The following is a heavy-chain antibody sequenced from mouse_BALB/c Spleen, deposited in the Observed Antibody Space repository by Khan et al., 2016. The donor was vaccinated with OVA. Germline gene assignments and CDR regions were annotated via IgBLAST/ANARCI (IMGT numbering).Heavy chain of an antibody. V-gene: IGHV1S56*01. J-gene: IGHJ4*01. CDR2: IFPGDGTT. CDR1: GYTFTSYD. Sequence: VQLQQPGAEVVKSGASVKLSCKASGYTFTSYDLNWVRQRPEQGLEWIGWIFPGDGTTKYNEKFRGKATLTTDKSSSTAYIQLSRLTSEDSAVYFCARRRGSMDYWGQGTSVTVSS. CDR3: ARRRGSMDY.